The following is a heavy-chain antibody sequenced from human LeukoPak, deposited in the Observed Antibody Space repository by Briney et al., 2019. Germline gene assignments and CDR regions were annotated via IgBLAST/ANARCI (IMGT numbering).Heavy chain of an antibody. CDR2: IYYSGST. CDR3: ARVYYSSSYDYWYFDL. D-gene: IGHD6-13*01. Sequence: PSETLSLTCAVSGGSICSGDYSWSWIRQPPGKGLEWIGYIYYSGSTNYNPSLKSRVTISVDTSKNQFSLKLSSVTAADTAVYYCARVYYSSSYDYWYFDLWGRGTLVTVSS. CDR1: GGSICSGDYS. J-gene: IGHJ2*01. V-gene: IGHV4-61*08.